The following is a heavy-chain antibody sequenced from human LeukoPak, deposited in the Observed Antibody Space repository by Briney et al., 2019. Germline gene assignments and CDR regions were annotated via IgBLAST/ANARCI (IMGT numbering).Heavy chain of an antibody. Sequence: ASVKVSCKASGYTFTSYYMHWVRQAPGQGLEWMGIINPSGGSTSYAQKFQGRVAMTRDTSTSTVHMELSSLRSEDTAVYYCAIVEMATINGFDYWGQGTLVTVSS. V-gene: IGHV1-46*03. CDR1: GYTFTSYY. J-gene: IGHJ4*02. CDR3: AIVEMATINGFDY. D-gene: IGHD5-24*01. CDR2: INPSGGST.